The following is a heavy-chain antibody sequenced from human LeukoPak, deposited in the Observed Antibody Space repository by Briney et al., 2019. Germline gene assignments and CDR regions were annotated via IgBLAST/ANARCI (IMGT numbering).Heavy chain of an antibody. V-gene: IGHV4-34*01. D-gene: IGHD5-18*01. J-gene: IGHJ4*02. CDR1: GGSFSGYY. CDR3: ARSGGYSYGDPPVDY. Sequence: PSETLSLTCAVYGGSFSGYYWSWIRQPPGKGLEWIGEINHSGSTNYNPSLKSRVTISVDTSKNQFSLKLSSVTAADTAVYYCARSGGYSYGDPPVDYWGQGTLVTVSS. CDR2: INHSGST.